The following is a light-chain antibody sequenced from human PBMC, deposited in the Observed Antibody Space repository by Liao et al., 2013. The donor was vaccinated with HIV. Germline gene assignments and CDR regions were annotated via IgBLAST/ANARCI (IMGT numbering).Light chain of an antibody. Sequence: SYVLTQPPSVSVAPGKTARITCGGNNIGSKSVHWYQQQPGQAPVLVISYDSERPSGIPERFSGSNSGNTATLTISRVEAGDEADYYCQVWDSTSDHRVFGGGTKLTVV. CDR1: NIGSKS. V-gene: IGLV3-21*04. J-gene: IGLJ3*02. CDR3: QVWDSTSDHRV. CDR2: YDS.